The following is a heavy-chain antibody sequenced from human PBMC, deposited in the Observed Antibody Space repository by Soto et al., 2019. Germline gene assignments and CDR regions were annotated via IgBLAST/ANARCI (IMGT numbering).Heavy chain of an antibody. D-gene: IGHD6-13*01. CDR3: ASNSIAAADRNHLYAFDP. CDR1: GGSISSGGYY. J-gene: IGHJ5*02. CDR2: IYYSGST. V-gene: IGHV4-31*03. Sequence: LSLTCTVSGGSISSGGYYWSWIRQHPGKGLEWIGYIYYSGSTYYNPSLKSRVTISVDTSKNQFSLKLSSVTAADTAVYYCASNSIAAADRNHLYAFDPWGQGTLVTVS.